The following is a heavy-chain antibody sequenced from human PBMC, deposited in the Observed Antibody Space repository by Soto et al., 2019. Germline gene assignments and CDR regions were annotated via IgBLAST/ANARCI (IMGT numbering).Heavy chain of an antibody. Sequence: PGESLKISCKGFGYSFTSSWIGWVRQMPGKGLEWMGIIYPGDSDTRYSPSFQGQVTISADKSLSTAYPQWSSLKASDTAMYYCARSYVGYFSSFDSWAKGPRVTVSS. J-gene: IGHJ4*02. CDR3: ARSYVGYFSSFDS. CDR2: IYPGDSDT. D-gene: IGHD3-22*01. CDR1: GYSFTSSW. V-gene: IGHV5-51*01.